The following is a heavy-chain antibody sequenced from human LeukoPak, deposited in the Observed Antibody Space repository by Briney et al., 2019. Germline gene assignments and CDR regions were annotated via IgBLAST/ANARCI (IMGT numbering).Heavy chain of an antibody. Sequence: GGSLRLSCAASGFTFSNAWMSWVRQAPGKGLEWVGRIKSKTDGGTTDYAAPVKGRFTISRDDSKSTLDLQMNSLKTEDTAVYYCTTGLWYYDSNAYVLFDYWGQGTLVTVSS. D-gene: IGHD3-22*01. V-gene: IGHV3-15*01. CDR2: IKSKTDGGTT. CDR3: TTGLWYYDSNAYVLFDY. CDR1: GFTFSNAW. J-gene: IGHJ4*02.